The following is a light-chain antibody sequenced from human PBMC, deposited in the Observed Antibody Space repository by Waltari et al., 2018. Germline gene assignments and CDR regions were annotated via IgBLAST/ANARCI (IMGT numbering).Light chain of an antibody. Sequence: QSALTQPASVSGSPGQSITISCTGTSSDVGNYKRVSWYQQHPGNAPTLLIYADSKRPSVVSDRFSGSKSGDMASLTISGLQPEDEAEYFCSSYAGSSKGVFGGGTKVTVL. V-gene: IGLV2-23*01. CDR1: SSDVGNYKR. J-gene: IGLJ2*01. CDR2: ADS. CDR3: SSYAGSSKGV.